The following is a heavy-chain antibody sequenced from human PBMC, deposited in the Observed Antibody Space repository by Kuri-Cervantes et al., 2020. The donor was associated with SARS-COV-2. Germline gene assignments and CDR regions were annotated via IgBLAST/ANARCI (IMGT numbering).Heavy chain of an antibody. CDR1: GFTFSSYG. V-gene: IGHV3-48*02. CDR3: RRQYYDILNGYYLYGMDV. J-gene: IGHJ6*02. Sequence: GTLRLTCEASGFTFSSYGMNWVRQAPGKGLEWVSYIRSSSSTTYYADSVKGRFTISRDNAKNSLYLQMNSLRDEDTAVYYWRRQYYDILNGYYLYGMDVWGQGTPVTVSS. D-gene: IGHD3-9*01. CDR2: IRSSSSTT.